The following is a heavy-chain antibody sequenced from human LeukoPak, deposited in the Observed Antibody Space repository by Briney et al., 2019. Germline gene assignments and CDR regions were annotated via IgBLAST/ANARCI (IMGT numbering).Heavy chain of an antibody. D-gene: IGHD4-17*01. Sequence: SETLSLTCTVSGGSISSGGYYWSWIRQHPGTGLEWIGRIYTSGSTNYNPSLKSRVTISVDTSKNQFSLKLSSVTAADTAVYYCARGGDYGDYEGYWGQGTLVTVSS. CDR3: ARGGDYGDYEGY. J-gene: IGHJ4*02. CDR1: GGSISSGGYY. V-gene: IGHV4-61*02. CDR2: IYTSGST.